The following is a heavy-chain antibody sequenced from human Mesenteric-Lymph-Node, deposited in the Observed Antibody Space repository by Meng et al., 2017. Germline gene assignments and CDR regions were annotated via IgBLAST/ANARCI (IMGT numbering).Heavy chain of an antibody. CDR1: GFTFRSYD. CDR2: TSYVGTKE. J-gene: IGHJ4*02. Sequence: GESLKISCAASGFTFRSYDMHWVRQAPGKGLEWVAVTSYVGTKEYYGDSMWGRFTISRDDSKNTLFLQMNSLKPEDTAVYYCARWTSGRCDSWGQGTLVTVSS. CDR3: ARWTSGRCDS. D-gene: IGHD1-26*01. V-gene: IGHV3-30*07.